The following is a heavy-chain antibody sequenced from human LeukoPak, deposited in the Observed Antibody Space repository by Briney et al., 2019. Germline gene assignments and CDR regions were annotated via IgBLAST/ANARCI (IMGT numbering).Heavy chain of an antibody. J-gene: IGHJ5*02. CDR1: GGTFSSYA. V-gene: IGHV1-18*01. Sequence: ASVKVSCKASGGTFSSYAISWVRQAPGQGLEWMGWISAYNGNTNYAQKLQGRVTMTTDTSTSTAYMELRSLRSDDTAVYYCARDRITMVRGVPLSQNWFGPWGQETLVTVSS. CDR2: ISAYNGNT. CDR3: ARDRITMVRGVPLSQNWFGP. D-gene: IGHD3-10*01.